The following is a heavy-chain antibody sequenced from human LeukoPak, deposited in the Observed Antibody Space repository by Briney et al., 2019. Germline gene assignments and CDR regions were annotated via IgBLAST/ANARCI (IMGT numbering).Heavy chain of an antibody. D-gene: IGHD3-10*01. J-gene: IGHJ4*02. V-gene: IGHV4-4*02. CDR2: IEDRGNT. CDR3: AGAGTYYLDN. CDR1: GGSISSNW. Sequence: SGTLSLTCAVSGGSISSNWRSWVRQPPGKGLEWIGEIEDRGNTNYNPSLKSRVTISVDKSKNQFSLKLSSLTAADTAVYYCAGAGTYYLDNWGQGTLVTVSS.